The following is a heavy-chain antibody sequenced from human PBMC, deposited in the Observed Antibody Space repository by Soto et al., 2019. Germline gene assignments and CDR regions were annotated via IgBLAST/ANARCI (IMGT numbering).Heavy chain of an antibody. CDR3: ARLGLRVYDFDS. J-gene: IGHJ4*01. CDR2: IYSNGIS. D-gene: IGHD3-16*01. Sequence: SETLSLTCTVSGASMSNDYWSLIRQPPGKGLECIGYIYSNGISNYSPSLKSRVTISMDSSKNQFSLKLSSVTAADTAVYHCARLGLRVYDFDSWGQGTLVTVSS. CDR1: GASMSNDY. V-gene: IGHV4-59*01.